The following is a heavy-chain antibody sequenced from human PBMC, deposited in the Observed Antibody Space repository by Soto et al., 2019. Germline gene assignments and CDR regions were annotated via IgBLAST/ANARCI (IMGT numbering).Heavy chain of an antibody. Sequence: SLRLSCAASGFTFSSYGMHWVRQAPGKGLEWVAVISYDGSNKYYADSVKGRFTISRDNSKNTLYLQMNSLRAEDTAVYYCAKSPGSGSYYLYFDYCGQGTLVTVSS. CDR3: AKSPGSGSYYLYFDY. V-gene: IGHV3-30*18. D-gene: IGHD1-26*01. CDR2: ISYDGSNK. CDR1: GFTFSSYG. J-gene: IGHJ4*02.